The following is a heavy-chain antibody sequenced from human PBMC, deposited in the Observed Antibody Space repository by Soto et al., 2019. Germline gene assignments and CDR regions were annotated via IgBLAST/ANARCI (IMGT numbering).Heavy chain of an antibody. Sequence: PGGSLRLSCAASGFTFSSYGMHWVRQAPGKGLEWVAVISYDGSNKYYADSVKGRFTISRDNSKNTLYLQMNSLRAEDTAVYYCAKDFLRSLWGVGYGMDVWGQGTTVTVSS. CDR1: GFTFSSYG. CDR3: AKDFLRSLWGVGYGMDV. D-gene: IGHD3-16*01. J-gene: IGHJ6*02. V-gene: IGHV3-30*18. CDR2: ISYDGSNK.